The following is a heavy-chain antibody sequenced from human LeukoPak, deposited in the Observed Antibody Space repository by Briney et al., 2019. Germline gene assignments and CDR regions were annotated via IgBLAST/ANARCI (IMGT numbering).Heavy chain of an antibody. D-gene: IGHD6-19*01. CDR3: GKDVSSDWPPAGFDY. V-gene: IGHV4-59*01. CDR2: IYDSGSK. J-gene: IGHJ4*02. CDR1: GGSISSYY. Sequence: SETLSLTCTVSGGSISSYYWSWLRQPPGKGLEWIGHIYDSGSKSYNHSLKSRVTISVDTYKKQFSLKLSCVTAADRAVYYCGKDVSSDWPPAGFDYWGQGTLGTVS.